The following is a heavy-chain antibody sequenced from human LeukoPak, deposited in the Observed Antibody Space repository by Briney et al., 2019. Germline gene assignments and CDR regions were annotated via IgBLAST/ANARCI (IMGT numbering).Heavy chain of an antibody. CDR1: GGSISSYY. Sequence: SETLSLTCSVSGGSISSYYWSWIRQPPGKGLEWIGYIYYSGSTNYNPSLKSRVTISVDTSKNQFSLKLSSVTAADTAVYYCARAPRMVRGIIASDFDSWGQGTLVTVSS. J-gene: IGHJ4*02. CDR3: ARAPRMVRGIIASDFDS. D-gene: IGHD3-10*01. V-gene: IGHV4-59*12. CDR2: IYYSGST.